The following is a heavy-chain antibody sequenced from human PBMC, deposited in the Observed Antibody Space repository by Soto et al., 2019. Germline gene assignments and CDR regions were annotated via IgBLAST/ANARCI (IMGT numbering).Heavy chain of an antibody. CDR1: GGSVSSYY. J-gene: IGHJ5*02. V-gene: IGHV4-4*07. D-gene: IGHD2-21*02. CDR2: VYAGGTT. CDR3: ARDLLRGGGYYNWFGP. Sequence: SETLSLTCTVSGGSVSSYYWSWIRQPAGKGLEWIGRVYAGGTTNYNPSLKSRVTMSVDTSKNQFSLSLTSVTAADTAVYYCARDLLRGGGYYNWFGPWGKGTLVTVSS.